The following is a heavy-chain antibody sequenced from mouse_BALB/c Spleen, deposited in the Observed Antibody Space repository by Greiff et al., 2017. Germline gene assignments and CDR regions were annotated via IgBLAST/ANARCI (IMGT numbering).Heavy chain of an antibody. J-gene: IGHJ4*01. Sequence: EVQGVESGGGLVKPGGSLKLSCAASGFTFSSYAMSWVRQTPEKRLEWVASISSGGSTYYPDSVKGRFTISRDNARNILYLQMSSLRSEDTAMYYCAGELDYYAMDYWGQGTSVTVSS. V-gene: IGHV5-6-5*01. CDR2: ISSGGST. CDR3: AGELDYYAMDY. D-gene: IGHD4-1*01. CDR1: GFTFSSYA.